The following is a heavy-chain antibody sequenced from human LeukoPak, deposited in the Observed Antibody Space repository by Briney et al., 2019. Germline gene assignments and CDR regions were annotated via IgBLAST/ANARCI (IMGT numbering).Heavy chain of an antibody. Sequence: GASVKVSCKASGYIFTSYGISWVRQAPGQGLEWLGWINTYNANTNYAQKLQGRVTMTTDTSTNTAYMELRSLRSGDTAVYYCARVKGGDSRDYGGQGTLVTVSS. J-gene: IGHJ4*02. CDR1: GYIFTSYG. D-gene: IGHD2-21*02. CDR3: ARVKGGDSRDY. V-gene: IGHV1-18*01. CDR2: INTYNANT.